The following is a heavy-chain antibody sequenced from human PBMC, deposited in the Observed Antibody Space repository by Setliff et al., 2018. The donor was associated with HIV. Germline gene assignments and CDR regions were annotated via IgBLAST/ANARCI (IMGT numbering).Heavy chain of an antibody. D-gene: IGHD5-12*01. Sequence: GGSLRLSCAASGFTFSSYGMHWVRQAPGKGLEWVAVIWYDGSNKYYADSVKGRFTISRDNSKNTLYLQMNSLRAEDTAVYYCARVGLYRAYALDYWGPGTLVTVSS. J-gene: IGHJ4*02. V-gene: IGHV3-33*01. CDR1: GFTFSSYG. CDR2: IWYDGSNK. CDR3: ARVGLYRAYALDY.